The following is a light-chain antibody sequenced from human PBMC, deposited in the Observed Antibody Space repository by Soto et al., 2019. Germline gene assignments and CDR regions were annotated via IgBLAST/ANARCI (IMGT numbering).Light chain of an antibody. J-gene: IGLJ2*01. V-gene: IGLV2-11*01. Sequence: QSVLTQPRSVSGSPGQSVTISCTGTSSDVGGYNYVSWYQHYPGRAPKLMIFEVYLRPSGVPDRFSGSTSGNTASLTISGLRAEDGAIYHCSSYAGFNIFGAGTQLTVL. CDR3: SSYAGFNI. CDR2: EVY. CDR1: SSDVGGYNY.